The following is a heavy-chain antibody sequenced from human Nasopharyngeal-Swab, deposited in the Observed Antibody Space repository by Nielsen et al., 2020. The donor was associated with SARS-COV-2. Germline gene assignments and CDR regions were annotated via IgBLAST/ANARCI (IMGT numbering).Heavy chain of an antibody. CDR2: INHSGST. Sequence: SETLSLTCAVYGGSFSGYYWSWIRQPPGKGLEWIGEINHSGSTNYNPSLKNRVTISVDTSKNQFSLKLSSVTAADTAVYYCARGGSGYYPYYYYGMDVWGQGTTVTVSS. CDR3: ARGGSGYYPYYYYGMDV. D-gene: IGHD3-22*01. J-gene: IGHJ6*02. V-gene: IGHV4-34*01. CDR1: GGSFSGYY.